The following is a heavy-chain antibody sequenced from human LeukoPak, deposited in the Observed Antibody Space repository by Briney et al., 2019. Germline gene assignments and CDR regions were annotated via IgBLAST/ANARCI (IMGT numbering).Heavy chain of an antibody. CDR2: IFYSGST. Sequence: SETLSLTCTVSGGSISSYYWSWIRQPPGKGLEWIGYIFYSGSTNYNPSLESRVTMSVDTSKNQFSLKLRSVTAADTAVYYCAREMKGNWFDPWGQGTLVTVSS. CDR3: AREMKGNWFDP. CDR1: GGSISSYY. V-gene: IGHV4-59*01. J-gene: IGHJ5*02.